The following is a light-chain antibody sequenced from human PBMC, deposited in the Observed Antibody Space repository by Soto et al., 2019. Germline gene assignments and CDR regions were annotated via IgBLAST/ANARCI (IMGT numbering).Light chain of an antibody. J-gene: IGLJ2*01. CDR2: EVS. V-gene: IGLV2-8*01. CDR3: SSYAGRNSYVV. CDR1: SSDIGGYNY. Sequence: QSALTQPPSASASPGQSVTISCTGTSSDIGGYNYVSWYQQHPGKAPKLMIYEVSRRPSGVPDPFSGSTSGNTASLTVSGLQAEDEADYYCSSYAGRNSYVVFGGGTKLTVL.